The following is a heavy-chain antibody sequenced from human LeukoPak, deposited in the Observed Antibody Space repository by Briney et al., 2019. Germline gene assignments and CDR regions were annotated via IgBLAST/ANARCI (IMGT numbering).Heavy chain of an antibody. J-gene: IGHJ6*02. D-gene: IGHD3-22*01. CDR2: IVVGSGNT. Sequence: SVKVSCKASGGTFSSYAISWVRQAPGQGLEWIGWIVVGSGNTNYAQKFQERVTITRDMSTNTAYMELSSLRSEDTAVYYCAADEGGNDSSGYYYYYYGMDVWGQGTTVTVSS. CDR1: GGTFSSYA. CDR3: AADEGGNDSSGYYYYYYGMDV. V-gene: IGHV1-58*02.